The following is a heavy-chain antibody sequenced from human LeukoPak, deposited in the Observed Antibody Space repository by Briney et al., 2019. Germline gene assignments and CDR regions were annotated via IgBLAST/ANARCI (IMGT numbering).Heavy chain of an antibody. V-gene: IGHV4-59*01. D-gene: IGHD6-6*01. CDR1: GGSFSGFY. CDR3: ARNFGAARPGFDY. J-gene: IGHJ4*02. Sequence: SETLSLTCAVYGGSFSGFYWSWIRQSPGKGLEWLGYIYYSGNTIYNPSLKSRVTVSVDTSKKQFSLKLTSVTAADTAVYYCARNFGAARPGFDYWGQGTLVTVSS. CDR2: IYYSGNT.